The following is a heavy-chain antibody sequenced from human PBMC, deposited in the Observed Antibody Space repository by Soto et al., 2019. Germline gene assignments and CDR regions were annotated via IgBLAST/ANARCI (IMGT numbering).Heavy chain of an antibody. CDR1: GYTLTELS. V-gene: IGHV1-24*01. CDR2: FDPEDGET. Sequence: GASVKVSCKVSGYTLTELSMHWVRQAPGKGLEWMGGFDPEDGETIYAQKFQGRVTMTEDTSTDTAYMELSSLRSEDTAVYYCATGVLYGGAAAGALAVWGQGTTVTVSS. CDR3: ATGVLYGGAAAGALAV. D-gene: IGHD6-13*01. J-gene: IGHJ6*02.